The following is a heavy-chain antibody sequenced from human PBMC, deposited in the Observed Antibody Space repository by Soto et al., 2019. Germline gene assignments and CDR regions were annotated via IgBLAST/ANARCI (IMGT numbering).Heavy chain of an antibody. D-gene: IGHD2-21*01. CDR1: GDSVSSNSAA. V-gene: IGHV6-1*01. J-gene: IGHJ5*02. CDR3: ARGNKPSGDHHARWFDP. Sequence: PSQTLSLTCAISGDSVSSNSAAWNWIRQSPSRGLEWLGRTYYRSKWYNDYAVSVKSRITINPDTSKNQFSLKLSSVTAADTAVYYCARGNKPSGDHHARWFDPWGQGTLVTVSS. CDR2: TYYRSKWYN.